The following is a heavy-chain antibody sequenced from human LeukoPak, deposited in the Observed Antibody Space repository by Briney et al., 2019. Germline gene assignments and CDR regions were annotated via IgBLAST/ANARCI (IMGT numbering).Heavy chain of an antibody. D-gene: IGHD6-13*01. CDR3: ARCPEQQPHYMDV. Sequence: SETLSLTCAVYGGSFSGYYWSWIRQPPGKGLEWIGEINHSGSTNYNPSLKSRVTISVDTSKNQFSLKLSSVTAADTAVYYCARCPEQQPHYMDVWGKGTTVTVSS. CDR1: GGSFSGYY. J-gene: IGHJ6*03. CDR2: INHSGST. V-gene: IGHV4-34*01.